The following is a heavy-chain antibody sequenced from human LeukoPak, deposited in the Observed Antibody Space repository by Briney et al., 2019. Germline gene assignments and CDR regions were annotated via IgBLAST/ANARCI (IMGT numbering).Heavy chain of an antibody. J-gene: IGHJ4*02. Sequence: PGGCLRLSCAASGFTFSSYSMNWVRQAPGKGLEWVSYISSSSNTIYYADSVKGRVTISRDNAKNSLYLQMNSLRDEDTALYYCVTDTSMGGLFDYWGQGTLGTVSS. D-gene: IGHD5-18*01. CDR1: GFTFSSYS. CDR3: VTDTSMGGLFDY. CDR2: ISSSSNTI. V-gene: IGHV3-48*02.